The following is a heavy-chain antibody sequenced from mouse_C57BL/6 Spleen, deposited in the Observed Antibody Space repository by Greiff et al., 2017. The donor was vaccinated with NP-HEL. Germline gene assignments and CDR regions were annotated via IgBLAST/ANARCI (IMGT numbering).Heavy chain of an antibody. CDR2: INPGSGGT. Sequence: VQLVESGAELVRPGTSVKVSCKASGYAFTNYLIEWVKQRPGQGLEWIGVINPGSGGTNYNEKFKGKATLTADKSSSTAYMQLSSLTSEDSAVYFCARWGLRFAYWGQGTLVTVSA. CDR1: GYAFTNYL. V-gene: IGHV1-54*01. J-gene: IGHJ3*01. D-gene: IGHD2-4*01. CDR3: ARWGLRFAY.